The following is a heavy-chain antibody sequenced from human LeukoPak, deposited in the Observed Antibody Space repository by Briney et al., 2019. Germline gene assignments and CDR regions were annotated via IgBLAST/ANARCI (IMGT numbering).Heavy chain of an antibody. D-gene: IGHD3-10*01. J-gene: IGHJ4*02. V-gene: IGHV3-48*03. Sequence: GGSLRLSCAASGFTFSSYDMNWVRQAPGKGLEWVSYIISSGSTMYYADSVKGRFTISRDNAKNSLYLQMNSLRAEDTAVYYCARVEGYGSGSYSQDYWGQGTLVTVSS. CDR2: IISSGSTM. CDR3: ARVEGYGSGSYSQDY. CDR1: GFTFSSYD.